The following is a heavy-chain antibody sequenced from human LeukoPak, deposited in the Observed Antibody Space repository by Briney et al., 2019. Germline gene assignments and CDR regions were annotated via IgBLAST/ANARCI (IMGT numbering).Heavy chain of an antibody. J-gene: IGHJ6*03. Sequence: GGSLRLSCAASGFTFSSYDMHWVRQATGKGLEWVSAIGTAGDTYYPGSVKGRFTISGENAKNSLYLQMNSLRAGDTAVYYCARRTTVVTNDYYYYYMDVWGKGTTVTVSS. D-gene: IGHD4-23*01. CDR1: GFTFSSYD. CDR2: IGTAGDT. CDR3: ARRTTVVTNDYYYYYMDV. V-gene: IGHV3-13*01.